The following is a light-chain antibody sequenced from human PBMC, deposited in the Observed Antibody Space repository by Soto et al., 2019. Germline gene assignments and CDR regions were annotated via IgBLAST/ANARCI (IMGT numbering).Light chain of an antibody. CDR2: AAS. CDR3: QQSYSTLFT. Sequence: DIQMTQSPSTLSASVGDRVTITCRASQSISSWVAWYQQKPGKAPKLLIEAASSLQSGVPSRFSGSGSGTDFTLTISSLQPADFATYYCQQSYSTLFTFGPGTKVDI. J-gene: IGKJ3*01. V-gene: IGKV1-39*01. CDR1: QSISSW.